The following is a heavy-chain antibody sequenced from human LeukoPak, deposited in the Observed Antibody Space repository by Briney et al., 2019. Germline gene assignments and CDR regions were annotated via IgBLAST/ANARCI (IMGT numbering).Heavy chain of an antibody. V-gene: IGHV4-59*08. D-gene: IGHD6-13*01. CDR2: IYYSGST. CDR1: GGSISSYY. CDR3: ARHKTYSSSWYDY. Sequence: SETLSLTCTVSGGSISSYYWSWIRQPPGKGLEWIGYIYYSGSTNYNPSLKSRVTISVDTSKNQFSLKLSSVTAADTAVYYCARHKTYSSSWYDYWGQGTLVTVSS. J-gene: IGHJ4*02.